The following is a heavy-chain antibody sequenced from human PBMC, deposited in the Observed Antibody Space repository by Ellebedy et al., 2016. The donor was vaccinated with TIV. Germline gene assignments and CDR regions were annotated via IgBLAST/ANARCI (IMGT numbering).Heavy chain of an antibody. CDR3: AREVWYPAS. D-gene: IGHD6-13*01. CDR1: GLTFSTYW. V-gene: IGHV3-74*01. J-gene: IGHJ4*02. CDR2: MNSDGSNS. Sequence: PGGSLRLSCAASGLTFSTYWMHRVRQAPGKGLVWVSRMNSDGSNSNYADSVKGRFTISRDNAKNTLYLQMNGLRAEDTAVYYCAREVWYPASWGQGTLVPVSS.